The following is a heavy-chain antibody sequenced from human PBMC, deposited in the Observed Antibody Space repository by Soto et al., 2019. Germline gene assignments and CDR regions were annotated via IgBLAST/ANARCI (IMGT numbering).Heavy chain of an antibody. CDR2: IWYDGSNK. CDR1: GFTFSSYG. V-gene: IGHV3-33*01. CDR3: ARDGAAMVTNPFDY. Sequence: GGSLRLSCAASGFTFSSYGVHWVRQAPGKGLEWVAVIWYDGSNKYYADSVKGRFTISRDNSKNTLYLQMNSLRAEDTAVYYCARDGAAMVTNPFDYWGQGTLVTVSS. D-gene: IGHD5-18*01. J-gene: IGHJ4*02.